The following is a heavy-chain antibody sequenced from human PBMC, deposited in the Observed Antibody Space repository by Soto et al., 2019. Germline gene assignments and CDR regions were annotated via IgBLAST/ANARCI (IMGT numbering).Heavy chain of an antibody. D-gene: IGHD5-18*01. CDR1: GFTFSSYA. CDR3: ARAVKAALGWFDP. Sequence: GGSLRLSCAASGFTFSSYAMHWVRQAPGKGLEWVAVISYDGSNKYYADSVKGRFTISRDNSKNTLYLQMNSLRAEDTAVYYCARAVKAALGWFDPWGQGTLVTVSS. CDR2: ISYDGSNK. J-gene: IGHJ5*02. V-gene: IGHV3-30-3*01.